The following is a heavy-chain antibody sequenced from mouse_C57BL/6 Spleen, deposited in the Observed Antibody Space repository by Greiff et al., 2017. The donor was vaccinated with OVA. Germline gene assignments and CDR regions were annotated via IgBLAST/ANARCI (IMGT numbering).Heavy chain of an antibody. CDR1: GYTFTTYP. J-gene: IGHJ3*01. V-gene: IGHV1-47*01. D-gene: IGHD1-1*01. CDR3: ARRGYGRSYGFAY. CDR2: FHPYNDDT. Sequence: QVQLKESGAELVKPGASVKMSCKASGYTFTTYPIEWMKQNPGKSLEWIGNFHPYNDDTTYNEKFKGKATLTVEKSSSTVYLELSRLTSDDSAVYYCARRGYGRSYGFAYWGQGTLVTVSA.